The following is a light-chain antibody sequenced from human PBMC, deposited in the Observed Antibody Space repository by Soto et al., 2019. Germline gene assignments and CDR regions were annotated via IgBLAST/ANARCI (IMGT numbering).Light chain of an antibody. J-gene: IGLJ1*01. CDR3: SSYTSSISYV. Sequence: QSVLTQPASVSGSPGQSITISCTGTSSDVGGYNYVSWYQQHPGKAPKLMIYEVTNRPSGVSNRFSGSKSGNTASLTISGLQAEDEADYYCSSYTSSISYVFGTGTKLTGL. CDR2: EVT. V-gene: IGLV2-14*01. CDR1: SSDVGGYNY.